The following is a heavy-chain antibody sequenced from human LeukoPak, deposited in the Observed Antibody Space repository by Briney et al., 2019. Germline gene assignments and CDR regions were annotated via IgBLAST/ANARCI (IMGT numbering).Heavy chain of an antibody. CDR3: AKGLSRYFDWLLQTTNYFDY. V-gene: IGHV3-30*18. J-gene: IGHJ4*02. CDR1: GFTCSSYG. D-gene: IGHD3-9*01. CDR2: ISYDGSNK. Sequence: GGSLRLSWAASGFTCSSYGMHWVRQAPGKGLEWVAVISYDGSNKYYADSVKGRFTISRDNSKNTLYLQMNSLRAEDTAVYYCAKGLSRYFDWLLQTTNYFDYWGQGTLVTVSS.